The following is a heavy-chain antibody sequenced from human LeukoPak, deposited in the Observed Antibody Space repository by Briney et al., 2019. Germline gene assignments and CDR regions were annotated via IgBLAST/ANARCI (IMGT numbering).Heavy chain of an antibody. D-gene: IGHD5-18*01. CDR3: ASSPRGGYGYGGDDY. J-gene: IGHJ4*02. V-gene: IGHV3-21*01. CDR2: ISSSSSYI. CDR1: GFTFSSYS. Sequence: KTGGSLRLSCAASGFTFSSYSMNWVRQAPGKGLEWVSSISSSSSYIYYADSVKGRFTISRDNAKNSLYLQMNSLRAEDTAVYYCASSPRGGYGYGGDDYWGQGTLVTVSS.